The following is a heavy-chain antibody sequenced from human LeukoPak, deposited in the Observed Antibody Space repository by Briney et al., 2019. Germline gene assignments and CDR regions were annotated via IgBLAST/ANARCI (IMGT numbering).Heavy chain of an antibody. J-gene: IGHJ4*02. D-gene: IGHD1-26*01. CDR3: ARAYSGSYYEYDY. V-gene: IGHV3-33*01. CDR1: GFTFSSYG. CDR2: IWYDGSNK. Sequence: GGSLRLSCAASGFTFSSYGMRWVRQAPGKGLEWVAVIWYDGSNKYYADSVKGRFTISRDNSKNTLYLQMNSLRAEDTAVYYCARAYSGSYYEYDYWGQGTLVTVSS.